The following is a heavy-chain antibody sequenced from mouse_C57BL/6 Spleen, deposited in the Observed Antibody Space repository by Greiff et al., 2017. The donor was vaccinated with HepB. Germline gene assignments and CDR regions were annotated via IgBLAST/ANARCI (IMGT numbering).Heavy chain of an antibody. CDR3: ARDYGSSYGSSYDWYFDF. CDR2: INYDGSST. CDR1: GFTFSDYY. Sequence: EVQLVESEGGLVQPGSSMKLSCTASGFTFSDYYMAWVRQVPEKGLEWVANINYDGSSTYYLDSLKSRFIISRDNAKNILYLQMSSLKSEDTATYYCARDYGSSYGSSYDWYFDFWGTGTTVTVSS. J-gene: IGHJ1*03. D-gene: IGHD1-1*01. V-gene: IGHV5-16*01.